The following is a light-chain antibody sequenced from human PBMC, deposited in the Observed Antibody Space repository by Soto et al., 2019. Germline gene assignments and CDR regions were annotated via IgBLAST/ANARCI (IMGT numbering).Light chain of an antibody. V-gene: IGKV3-15*01. Sequence: EIMMTQSPGTLSVSPGEGATLSCTASQSVNLNLAWYQQKPGQPPSLLLYGSSTSATGIPVRFRGSRSGTEYSPPIISLLPADSAAAYCHQQNSWLPGTFGLGTKVDIK. CDR3: HQQNSWLPGT. CDR1: QSVNLN. CDR2: GSS. J-gene: IGKJ3*01.